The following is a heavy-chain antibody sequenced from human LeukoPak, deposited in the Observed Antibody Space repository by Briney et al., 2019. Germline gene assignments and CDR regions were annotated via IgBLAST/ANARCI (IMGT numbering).Heavy chain of an antibody. D-gene: IGHD4-23*01. Sequence: SQTLSLTCTVSGGSVSSNDYYWNWIRQPPGKGLEWIGHIYYSGSTYYNPSLKSRVTISVDTSKNQFSLKLTSVTAADTAVYYCARDEDGGLDYRGQGTLVTVSS. V-gene: IGHV4-30-4*01. CDR1: GGSVSSNDYY. CDR2: IYYSGST. CDR3: ARDEDGGLDY. J-gene: IGHJ4*02.